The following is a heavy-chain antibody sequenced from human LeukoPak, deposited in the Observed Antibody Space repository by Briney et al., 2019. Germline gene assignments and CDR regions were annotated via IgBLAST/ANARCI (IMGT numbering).Heavy chain of an antibody. CDR3: ARLPQDWFDP. CDR2: IYHSGST. Sequence: TSETLSLTCTVSGGSISNHYWSWIRQPPGKGLEGIGYIYHSGSTKYTPSPKRRVTISVDTSKTQFSLKLSSVTAADTAVYYCARLPQDWFDPWGQGTLVTVSS. V-gene: IGHV4-59*11. CDR1: GGSISNHY. J-gene: IGHJ5*02.